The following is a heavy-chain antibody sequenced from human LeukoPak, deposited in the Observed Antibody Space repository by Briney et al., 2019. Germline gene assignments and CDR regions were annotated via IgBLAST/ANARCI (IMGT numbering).Heavy chain of an antibody. CDR1: GFTVSSNY. V-gene: IGHV3-66*01. Sequence: TGGSLRLSCAASGFTVSSNYMSWVRQAPGKGLEWVSVIYSGGSTYYADSVKGRFTISRDNSKNTLYLQMNSLRAEDTAVYYCARLGLYYYDSSAYLHAFDIWGQGTMVTVSS. D-gene: IGHD3-22*01. CDR2: IYSGGST. CDR3: ARLGLYYYDSSAYLHAFDI. J-gene: IGHJ3*02.